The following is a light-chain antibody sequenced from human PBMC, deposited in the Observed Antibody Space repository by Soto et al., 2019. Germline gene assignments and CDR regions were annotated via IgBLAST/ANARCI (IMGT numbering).Light chain of an antibody. CDR1: SGDVDSYNS. Sequence: QSVLTQSRSVSGSPGQSVTISCTGTSGDVDSYNSVSWFQQHPGKAPKLMIFDVSERPSGVPDRFSGSKSGNTASLTISGLQAEDEADYYCCSYAGSYTVVFGGGTQLTVL. J-gene: IGLJ2*01. V-gene: IGLV2-11*01. CDR3: CSYAGSYTVV. CDR2: DVS.